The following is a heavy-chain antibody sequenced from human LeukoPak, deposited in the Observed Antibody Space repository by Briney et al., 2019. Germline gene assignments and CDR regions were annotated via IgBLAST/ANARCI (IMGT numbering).Heavy chain of an antibody. J-gene: IGHJ6*03. CDR2: IYTSGGT. D-gene: IGHD2-2*02. CDR1: GGSISSYY. V-gene: IGHV4-4*07. CDR3: ARDQWGHCSSTSCYSYYYMDV. Sequence: PSETLSLTCTVSGGSISSYYWSWIRQPAGKGLEWIGRIYTSGGTNYNPSLKSRVTMSVDTSKNQFSLKLSSVTAADTAVYYCARDQWGHCSSTSCYSYYYMDVWGKGTTVTVSS.